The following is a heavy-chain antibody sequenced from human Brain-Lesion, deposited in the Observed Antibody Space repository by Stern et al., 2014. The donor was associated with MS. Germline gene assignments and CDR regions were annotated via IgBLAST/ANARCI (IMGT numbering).Heavy chain of an antibody. CDR3: ARGERWFDS. D-gene: IGHD3-10*01. J-gene: IGHJ5*01. CDR1: GSTFSNYW. Sequence: EMQLVESGGGLVQPGGSLRLSCAASGSTFSNYWMHWVRQAPGKGLVWVSRVNNDGRRTSYADSVKGRFTMSRDNAKNTLYLQMNSLRVEDTAIYYCARGERWFDSWGQGTLVTVSS. V-gene: IGHV3-74*02. CDR2: VNNDGRRT.